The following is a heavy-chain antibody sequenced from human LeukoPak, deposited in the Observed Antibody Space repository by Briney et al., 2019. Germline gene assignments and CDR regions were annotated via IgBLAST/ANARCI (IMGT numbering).Heavy chain of an antibody. CDR2: ISGSGGST. Sequence: GGSLRLSCAASGFTFSSYAMSWVRQAPGKGLEWVSVISGSGGSTYYADSMKGRFTISRDNSKNTLYLQMNSLRAEDTAVYYCARALPSPLYSGSYADAFDIWGQGTMVTVSS. V-gene: IGHV3-23*01. CDR1: GFTFSSYA. D-gene: IGHD1-26*01. J-gene: IGHJ3*02. CDR3: ARALPSPLYSGSYADAFDI.